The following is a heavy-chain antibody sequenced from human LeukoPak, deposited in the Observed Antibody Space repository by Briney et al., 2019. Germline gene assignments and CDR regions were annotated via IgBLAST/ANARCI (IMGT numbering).Heavy chain of an antibody. CDR3: ARARGTAMAHFDY. V-gene: IGHV5-51*01. CDR2: IYPGDSDT. CDR1: GYSFTSYW. Sequence: GESLQISCKGSGYSFTSYWIGWVRQMPGKGLEWMGIIYPGDSDTRYSPSFQGQVTISADKSISTAYLQWSSLKASDTAMNYCARARGTAMAHFDYWGQGTLVTVSS. D-gene: IGHD5-18*01. J-gene: IGHJ4*02.